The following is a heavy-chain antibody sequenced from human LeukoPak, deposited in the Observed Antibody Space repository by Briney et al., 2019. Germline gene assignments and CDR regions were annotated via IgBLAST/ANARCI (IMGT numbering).Heavy chain of an antibody. V-gene: IGHV1-8*02. D-gene: IGHD2-2*01. J-gene: IGHJ4*02. CDR3: ARVRYCSSTSCPRTRGHLFDY. Sequence: ASVKVSCKASGYTFTSYAMNWVRQATGQGLEWMGWMNPNSGNTGYAQKFQGRVTMTRNTSISTAYMELSSLRSEDTAVYYCARVRYCSSTSCPRTRGHLFDYWGQGTLVTVSS. CDR1: GYTFTSYA. CDR2: MNPNSGNT.